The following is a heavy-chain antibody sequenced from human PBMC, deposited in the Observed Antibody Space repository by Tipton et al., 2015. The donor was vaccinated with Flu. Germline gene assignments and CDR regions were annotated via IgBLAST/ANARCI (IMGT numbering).Heavy chain of an antibody. CDR2: IYYSGST. CDR1: GGSIKSYY. Sequence: TLSLTCTVSGGSIKSYYWSWIRQPPGKGLEWIGYIYYSGSTNYNPSLKSRVAISVDTSKNQFSLKLSSVTAADTAVYYCARRDSEAFDYWGQGTLVTVSS. V-gene: IGHV4-59*08. D-gene: IGHD3/OR15-3a*01. J-gene: IGHJ4*02. CDR3: ARRDSEAFDY.